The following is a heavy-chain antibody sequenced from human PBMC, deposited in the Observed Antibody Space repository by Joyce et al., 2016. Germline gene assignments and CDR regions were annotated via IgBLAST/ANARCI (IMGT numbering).Heavy chain of an antibody. J-gene: IGHJ6*03. D-gene: IGHD1-14*01. CDR2: ISSSGTYI. V-gene: IGHV3-21*02. CDR1: GFTFRSFN. CDR3: ASQPGGYSYYYMDV. Sequence: EVQLAESGGGLVKPGGSLRLSCAASGFTFRSFNMNWVRQAPGKGLEWVSSISSSGTYIVYAESVKGRFTISRDNANNYLYLQMNNLRADDTAVYYCASQPGGYSYYYMDVWGVGTTVIVSS.